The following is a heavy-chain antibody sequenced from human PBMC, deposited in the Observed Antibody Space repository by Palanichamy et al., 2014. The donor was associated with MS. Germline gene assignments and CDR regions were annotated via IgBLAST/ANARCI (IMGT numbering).Heavy chain of an antibody. V-gene: IGHV1-2*02. D-gene: IGHD5-12*01. CDR3: AKRGSKGFDV. J-gene: IGHJ6*02. Sequence: QEQPAQSGAEVKKPGASVKVSCKASGYTFNGYYIHWVRQAPGQGLEWMGWIKPNSGDTNYAQKFLDRVTMTRDTSISTAYMELSRLRSDDTAVYYCAKRGSKGFDVWGQGTTVSVSS. CDR2: IKPNSGDT. CDR1: GYTFNGYY.